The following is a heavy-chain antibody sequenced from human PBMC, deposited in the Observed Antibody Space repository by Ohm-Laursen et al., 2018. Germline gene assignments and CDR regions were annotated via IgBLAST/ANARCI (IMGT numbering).Heavy chain of an antibody. Sequence: SDTLSLTCTVSGGSISSYYWSWIRQPPGKGLEWIGYIYYSGGTNYNPSLKSRVTISVDTSKNQFSLKLSSVTAADTAVYYCARARRHCSSTSCYANWFDPWGQGTLVTVSS. J-gene: IGHJ5*02. CDR3: ARARRHCSSTSCYANWFDP. V-gene: IGHV4-59*07. D-gene: IGHD2-2*01. CDR2: IYYSGGT. CDR1: GGSISSYY.